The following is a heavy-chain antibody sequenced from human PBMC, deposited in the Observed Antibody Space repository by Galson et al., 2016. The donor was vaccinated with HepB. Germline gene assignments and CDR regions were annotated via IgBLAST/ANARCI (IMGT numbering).Heavy chain of an antibody. Sequence: SVKVSCKASGGTFSSYAISWVRQAPGQGLEWMGGIIPIFGTANYAQKFQGRVTITADKSTSTAYMELSSLRSEDTAVYYCARGEIRGVDSHNWFDPWGQGTLVTVSS. V-gene: IGHV1-69*06. J-gene: IGHJ5*02. CDR1: GGTFSSYA. D-gene: IGHD3-10*01. CDR3: ARGEIRGVDSHNWFDP. CDR2: IIPIFGTA.